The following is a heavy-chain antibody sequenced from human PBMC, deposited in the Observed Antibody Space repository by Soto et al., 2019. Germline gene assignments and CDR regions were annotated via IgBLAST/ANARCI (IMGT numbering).Heavy chain of an antibody. D-gene: IGHD5-18*01. CDR2: ISWNSGNI. CDR3: VRSKGGYSYGTPFDY. J-gene: IGHJ4*02. CDR1: GFTFDDYA. Sequence: EVQLEESGGAFVQPGRPLRLSCAASGFTFDDYAMHWVRQVLGKVLEGVSSISWNSGNIGYADSVKGRFTTSRDNAKNSLYLQMNSLRPEVTALYYCVRSKGGYSYGTPFDYWGQGTLVTVSS. V-gene: IGHV3-9*01.